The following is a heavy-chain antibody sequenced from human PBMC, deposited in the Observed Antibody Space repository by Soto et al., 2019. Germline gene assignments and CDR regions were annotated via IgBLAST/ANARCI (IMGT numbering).Heavy chain of an antibody. CDR3: ARDLGLTISPPGPHWFEP. CDR1: GGSFSGYY. J-gene: IGHJ5*02. CDR2: INHSGST. V-gene: IGHV4-34*01. Sequence: SETLSLTCAVDGGSFSGYYWSWIRQPPGKGLEWIGEINHSGSTNYNPSLKSRVTISVDTSKNQFSLKLSSVTAADTAVYYCARDLGLTISPPGPHWFEPWGQGTLVT. D-gene: IGHD3-3*01.